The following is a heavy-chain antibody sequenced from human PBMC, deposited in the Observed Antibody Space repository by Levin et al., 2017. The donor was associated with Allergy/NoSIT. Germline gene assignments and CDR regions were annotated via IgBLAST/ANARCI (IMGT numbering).Heavy chain of an antibody. CDR2: ISGSGGST. D-gene: IGHD1-26*01. J-gene: IGHJ6*02. CDR3: APSWEYYYYYGMDV. Sequence: GGSLRLSCAASGFTFSSYAMSWVRQAPGKGLEWVSAISGSGGSTYYADSVKGRFTISRDNSKNTLYLQMNSLRAEDTAVYYCAPSWEYYYYYGMDVWGQGTTVTVSS. CDR1: GFTFSSYA. V-gene: IGHV3-23*01.